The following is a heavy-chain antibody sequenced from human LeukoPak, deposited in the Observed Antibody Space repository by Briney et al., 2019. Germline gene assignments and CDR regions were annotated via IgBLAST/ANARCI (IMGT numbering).Heavy chain of an antibody. CDR2: INWNGGST. CDR1: GFTSDDYG. CDR3: ARSVGYSYGTNFDY. V-gene: IGHV3-20*01. J-gene: IGHJ4*02. D-gene: IGHD5-18*01. Sequence: GGSLRLSCAASGFTSDDYGLNWVRQAPGKGLEWVSGINWNGGSTGYADSVKGRFTISRDNAKNSLYLQMNSLRAEDTALYHCARSVGYSYGTNFDYWGQGTLVTVSS.